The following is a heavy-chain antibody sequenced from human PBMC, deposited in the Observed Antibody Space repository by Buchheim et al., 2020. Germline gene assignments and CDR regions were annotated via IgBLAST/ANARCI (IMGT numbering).Heavy chain of an antibody. V-gene: IGHV3-23*01. CDR2: ISGNGGGT. CDR3: AKGTSTSCYSGMDV. Sequence: EVQLLESGGGLVQPGGSLRLSCAASGFTFSNYAMSWVRQAPGKGLEWVSVISGNGGGTYYADSVKGRFTISRDGSTNTLYFQMSSLRAEDTAVYYCAKGTSTSCYSGMDVWGQGTT. D-gene: IGHD2-2*02. J-gene: IGHJ6*02. CDR1: GFTFSNYA.